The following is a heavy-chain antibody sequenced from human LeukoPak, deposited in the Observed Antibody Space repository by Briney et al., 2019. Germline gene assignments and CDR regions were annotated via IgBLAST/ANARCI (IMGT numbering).Heavy chain of an antibody. J-gene: IGHJ4*02. D-gene: IGHD2-21*01. V-gene: IGHV4-59*12. Sequence: SETLSLTCTVSGDSINGYSINSYYRNWIRQPPGKGLEWIGYIFYSGSTNYNPSLKSRVTISVDSSKNQFSLKLSSVTAADTAVYYCARDDSLFPNYWGQGTLVTVSS. CDR1: GDSINGYSINSYY. CDR3: ARDDSLFPNY. CDR2: IFYSGST.